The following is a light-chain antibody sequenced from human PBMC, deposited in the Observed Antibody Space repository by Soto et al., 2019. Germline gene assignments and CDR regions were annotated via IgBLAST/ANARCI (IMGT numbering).Light chain of an antibody. CDR1: HSVSSY. Sequence: ESVLTHSPATLSLSPGERSTLSCMSSHSVSSYLAWYKQEPGQAPRLLIYDASNRATGIPARFSGSGSGTDFTLTISSLEPEDFAVYYCQQRSNWPPITFGQGTRLEIK. CDR2: DAS. J-gene: IGKJ5*01. V-gene: IGKV3-11*01. CDR3: QQRSNWPPIT.